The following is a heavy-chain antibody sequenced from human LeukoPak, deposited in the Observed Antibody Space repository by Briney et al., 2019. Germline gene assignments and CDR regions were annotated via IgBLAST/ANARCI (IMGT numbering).Heavy chain of an antibody. V-gene: IGHV1-46*01. J-gene: IGHJ4*02. D-gene: IGHD6-19*01. CDR2: IIPSDGYT. Sequence: GASVKVSCKASGYTFTSYYMHWVRQAPGPGLEWMGTIIPSDGYTSYAQKFQGRVTMTRDTSISTAYMDLSRLTSDDTAVYYCARVAAGSGWVDYWGQGTLVTVSS. CDR3: ARVAAGSGWVDY. CDR1: GYTFTSYY.